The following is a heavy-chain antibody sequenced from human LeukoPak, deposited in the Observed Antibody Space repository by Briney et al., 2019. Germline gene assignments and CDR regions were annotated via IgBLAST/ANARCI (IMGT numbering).Heavy chain of an antibody. V-gene: IGHV3-33*05. J-gene: IGHJ6*03. CDR1: GFTLSSYG. CDR2: ISYDGPNK. CDR3: AKSVWTTYFYYYYMDV. Sequence: GRCLRLACAASGFTLSSYGMHWVRQAPGKGLEWVAVISYDGPNKYYADSVKGRFTISRDNSKNTLYLHMTSLRVEDTAIYYCAKSVWTTYFYYYYMDVWGKGTTVSISS. D-gene: IGHD2-8*01.